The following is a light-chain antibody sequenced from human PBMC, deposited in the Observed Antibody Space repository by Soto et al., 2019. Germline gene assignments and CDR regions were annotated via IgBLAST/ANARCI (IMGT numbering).Light chain of an antibody. CDR1: QSLLQSNGNNY. J-gene: IGKJ2*01. CDR3: MQALQTPYT. V-gene: IGKV2-28*01. Sequence: DIVLTQSPLSLPVTPGEPASISCRSSQSLLQSNGNNYLDWYLQKPGQSPQLLIYLGSNRASGVPDRFSGSGSGTDFALKISRVEAEDVGVYYCMQALQTPYTFGQGTKVDI. CDR2: LGS.